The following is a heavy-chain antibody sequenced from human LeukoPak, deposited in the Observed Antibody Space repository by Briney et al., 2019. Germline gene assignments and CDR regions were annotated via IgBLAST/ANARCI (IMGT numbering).Heavy chain of an antibody. CDR1: GGSIGSYY. J-gene: IGHJ3*02. Sequence: SETLSLTCTVSGGSIGSYYWSWIRQPAGKGLEWIGRLYASGTTYYTPSLKSRVTMSVDTSKNQFSLKLRSVTAADTAVYYCARDPYYDTLTGHLILGAFDIWGQGTMVTVSS. D-gene: IGHD3-9*01. CDR2: LYASGTT. CDR3: ARDPYYDTLTGHLILGAFDI. V-gene: IGHV4-4*07.